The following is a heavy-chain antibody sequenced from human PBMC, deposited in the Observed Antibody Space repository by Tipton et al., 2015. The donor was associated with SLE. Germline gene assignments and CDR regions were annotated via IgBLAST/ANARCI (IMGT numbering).Heavy chain of an antibody. CDR1: GGSISRHY. J-gene: IGHJ3*02. D-gene: IGHD2-8*02. CDR2: IYYSGST. CDR3: ARDRDIVLEPVPIPPAFDI. V-gene: IGHV4-59*11. Sequence: TLSLTCTVSGGSISRHYWSWIRQSPGKGLEWIGYIYYSGSTNYSPSLKSRLTISIDMSKNQFSLKLTSVTAADTAVYFCARDRDIVLEPVPIPPAFDIWGQGTTVTVSS.